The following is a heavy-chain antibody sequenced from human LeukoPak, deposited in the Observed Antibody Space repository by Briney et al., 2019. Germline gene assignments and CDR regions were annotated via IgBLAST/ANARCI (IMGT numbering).Heavy chain of an antibody. Sequence: GGSLRLSCAASGFTFRSYAMSWVRQASGKGLEWVSAISGSGGSTYYADSVKGRFTISRDNSKNTLYLQMNSLRAEDTAVYYCAKDIDPTVIRYWFDPWGQGTLVTVSS. J-gene: IGHJ5*02. CDR1: GFTFRSYA. CDR3: AKDIDPTVIRYWFDP. V-gene: IGHV3-23*01. D-gene: IGHD4-11*01. CDR2: ISGSGGST.